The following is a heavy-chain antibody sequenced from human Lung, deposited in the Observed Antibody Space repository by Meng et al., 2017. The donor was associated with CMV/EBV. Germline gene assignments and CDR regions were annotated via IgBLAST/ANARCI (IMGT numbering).Heavy chain of an antibody. V-gene: IGHV3-30*02. CDR2: IRFDGTNK. CDR3: AKRGDSSGTYAMDV. Sequence: SCAASGFTFSSYAMHWVRQAPGKGLEWVANIRFDGTNKYHADSVKGRFTISRDNSKNTLYLQMNSLRAEDTAVYYCAKRGDSSGTYAMDVWGQGTXVTCSS. D-gene: IGHD3-22*01. J-gene: IGHJ6*02. CDR1: GFTFSSYA.